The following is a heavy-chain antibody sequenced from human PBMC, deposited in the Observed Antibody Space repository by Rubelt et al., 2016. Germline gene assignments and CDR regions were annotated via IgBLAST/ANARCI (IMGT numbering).Heavy chain of an antibody. Sequence: QVQLQESGPGLVKPSETLSLTCTVSGGSISSYYWSWIRQPPGKGLEWIGYIYYSGSTHYNPSLKSRVTISVDTSKNQFSLKLNSVTAADTAVYYCARGVRIAARPNYFDYWGQGTLVTVSS. CDR2: IYYSGST. V-gene: IGHV4-59*01. CDR3: ARGVRIAARPNYFDY. J-gene: IGHJ4*02. CDR1: GGSISSYY. D-gene: IGHD6-6*01.